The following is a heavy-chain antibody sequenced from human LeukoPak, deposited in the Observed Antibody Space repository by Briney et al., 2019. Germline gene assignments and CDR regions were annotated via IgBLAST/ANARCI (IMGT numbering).Heavy chain of an antibody. V-gene: IGHV3-23*01. CDR3: AKDPYRASSGLVDY. CDR2: ISGSGGTT. CDR1: GXTFSNYA. Sequence: PGGSLRLSCATSGXTFSNYALSWVRQAPGRGLECVSSISGSGGTTYYADSVKGRFTISRDNSKNTLYLQMNSLRAEDTAVYYCAKDPYRASSGLVDYWGQGTLVTVSS. J-gene: IGHJ4*02. D-gene: IGHD5-12*01.